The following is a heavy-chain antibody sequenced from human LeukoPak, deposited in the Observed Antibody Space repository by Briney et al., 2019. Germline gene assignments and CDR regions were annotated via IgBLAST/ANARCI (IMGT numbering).Heavy chain of an antibody. J-gene: IGHJ6*03. Sequence: GGSLRLSCAASGFTFRSYGMHWVRQAPGEGLEWVAVIWYDGSNKNYADSVKGRFTISRDNSKNTLYLQMNSLRAEDTAVYYCARDRAAAMEYYYMDVWGKGTTVTVSS. D-gene: IGHD2-2*01. CDR1: GFTFRSYG. CDR3: ARDRAAAMEYYYMDV. CDR2: IWYDGSNK. V-gene: IGHV3-33*01.